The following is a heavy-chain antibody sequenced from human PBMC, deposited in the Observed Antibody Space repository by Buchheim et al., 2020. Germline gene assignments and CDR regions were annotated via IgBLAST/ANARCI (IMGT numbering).Heavy chain of an antibody. CDR1: GFTFSNAR. D-gene: IGHD6-13*01. Sequence: EVQLVESGGGLVKPGGSLRLSCAASGFTFSNARMSWVRQAPGKGLEWVSYISSSISTIYYADSVKGRFTISRDNAQNSLYLQRNSLRDEDTAVYYCARVAAGTLYFDYWGQGTL. CDR2: ISSSISTI. J-gene: IGHJ4*02. V-gene: IGHV3-48*02. CDR3: ARVAAGTLYFDY.